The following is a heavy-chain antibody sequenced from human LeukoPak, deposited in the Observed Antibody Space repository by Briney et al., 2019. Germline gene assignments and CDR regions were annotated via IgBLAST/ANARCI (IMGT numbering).Heavy chain of an antibody. J-gene: IGHJ4*02. CDR2: IIPIFGTA. Sequence: SVKVSCKASVGTFSSYAISWVRQAPGQGLEWMGGIIPIFGTADYAQKFQGRVTITADESTSTAYMELSSLRSEDTAVYYCASLRYSGYDTPTMHFDYWGQGTLVTVSS. CDR1: VGTFSSYA. V-gene: IGHV1-69*01. D-gene: IGHD5-12*01. CDR3: ASLRYSGYDTPTMHFDY.